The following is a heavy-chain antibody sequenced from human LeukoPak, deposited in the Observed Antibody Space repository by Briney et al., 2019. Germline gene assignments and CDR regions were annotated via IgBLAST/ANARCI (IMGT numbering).Heavy chain of an antibody. D-gene: IGHD3-10*01. CDR3: AREMITMVRDHWGFDI. V-gene: IGHV3-33*01. CDR2: IWYDGSNK. J-gene: IGHJ3*02. CDR1: GFTFSSYG. Sequence: QSGGSLRLSCAASGFTFSSYGMHWVRQAPGKGLEWVAVIWYDGSNKYYADSVKGRFTISRDNSKNTLYLQMNSLRAEDTAVYYCAREMITMVRDHWGFDIWGQGTMVTVSS.